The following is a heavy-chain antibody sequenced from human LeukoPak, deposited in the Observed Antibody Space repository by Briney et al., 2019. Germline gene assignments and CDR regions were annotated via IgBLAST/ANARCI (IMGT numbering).Heavy chain of an antibody. CDR3: ARQDYGNIWYWRYNWFDP. J-gene: IGHJ5*02. CDR2: IYPGDSDT. Sequence: GESLKISCKGSGYSFTNYWIGWVRQMPGKGLEWMGIIYPGDSDTRYSPSFQGQVTISADKSISTAYLQWSSLKASDTAMYYCARQDYGNIWYWRYNWFDPWGQGTLVTVSS. CDR1: GYSFTNYW. V-gene: IGHV5-51*01. D-gene: IGHD6-13*01.